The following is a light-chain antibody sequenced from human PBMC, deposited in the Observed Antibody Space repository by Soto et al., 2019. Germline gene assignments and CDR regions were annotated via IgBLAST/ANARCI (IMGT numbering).Light chain of an antibody. CDR1: QSISSH. CDR2: AAS. Sequence: DLQMTQSPSSLFASVGDRVTITCRASQSISSHVNWYQQKPGKVPNVLIYAASTLQGGVPSRFSGSGSGTDFTLTISSLRPEDFATYYCQQTYMTPPTFGQGTKLEMK. J-gene: IGKJ2*01. CDR3: QQTYMTPPT. V-gene: IGKV1-39*01.